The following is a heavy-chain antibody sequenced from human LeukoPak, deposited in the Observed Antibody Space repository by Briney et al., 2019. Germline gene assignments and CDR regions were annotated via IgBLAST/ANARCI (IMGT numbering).Heavy chain of an antibody. J-gene: IGHJ4*02. Sequence: GGSLRLSCAASGFTFSTYAMSWVRQAPGKGLEWVSAISGSGGSTYYADSVKGRFTISRDNSKNTLYLQMNSLRAEDTAVYYCAKGFYYYDSSGYYQPADYWGQGTLVTVSS. CDR2: ISGSGGST. CDR3: AKGFYYYDSSGYYQPADY. CDR1: GFTFSTYA. D-gene: IGHD3-22*01. V-gene: IGHV3-23*01.